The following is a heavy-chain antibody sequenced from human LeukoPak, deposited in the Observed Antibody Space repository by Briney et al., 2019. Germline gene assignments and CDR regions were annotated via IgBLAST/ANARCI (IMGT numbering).Heavy chain of an antibody. CDR2: ISSSSSYI. V-gene: IGHV3-21*01. Sequence: PGGSLRLSCAASGFTFSSYSMNWVRQAPGKGLEWVSSISSSSSYIYYADSVKGRFTISRDNAKNSLYLQMNSLRAEDTAVYYCARDPLMVRGVITHAFDIWGQGTMVTVSS. CDR3: ARDPLMVRGVITHAFDI. D-gene: IGHD3-10*01. CDR1: GFTFSSYS. J-gene: IGHJ3*02.